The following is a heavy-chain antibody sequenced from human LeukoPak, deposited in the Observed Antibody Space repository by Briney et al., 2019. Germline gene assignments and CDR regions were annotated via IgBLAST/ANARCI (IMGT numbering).Heavy chain of an antibody. Sequence: GGSRRLSCAASGFTFSIYGMYWVRQAPGKGLEWVAVISYDGSNKYYAESVKGRFTISRDNSKNTLYLQMNSLRAEDTAVYYCARRSGELLSFDYWGQGTLVTVSS. CDR3: ARRSGELLSFDY. CDR1: GFTFSIYG. CDR2: ISYDGSNK. V-gene: IGHV3-30*03. D-gene: IGHD1-26*01. J-gene: IGHJ4*02.